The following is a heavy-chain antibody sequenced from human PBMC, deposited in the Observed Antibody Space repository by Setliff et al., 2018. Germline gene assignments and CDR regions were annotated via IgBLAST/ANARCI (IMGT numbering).Heavy chain of an antibody. CDR1: GFNFSSHW. J-gene: IGHJ6*02. CDR2: INQGVSRI. CDR3: TRDQDYYGMDV. Sequence: GGSLRLSCAASGFNFSSHWWSWVRQAPGNGLEWVANINQGVSRIYYVDSVKGRFTISRDNTKNSLYLQMNSLRGEDTAVYHCTRDQDYYGMDVWGQGTTVTVSS. V-gene: IGHV3-7*01.